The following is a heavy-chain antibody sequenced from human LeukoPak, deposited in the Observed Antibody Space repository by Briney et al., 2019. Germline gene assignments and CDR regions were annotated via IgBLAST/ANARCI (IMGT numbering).Heavy chain of an antibody. J-gene: IGHJ6*03. V-gene: IGHV4-39*01. CDR1: GGSININLYH. CDR2: VFHSGNA. Sequence: PSETLSLTCSVSGGSININLYHWGWLRQPPGKGLEWVGNVFHSGNAYYSPSLQSRVAISVDMSKNQFYLKLTSVTAADTALYYCARQIVGTSWNYYRSYIDVWGKGTSVSVSS. CDR3: ARQIVGTSWNYYRSYIDV. D-gene: IGHD1-1*01.